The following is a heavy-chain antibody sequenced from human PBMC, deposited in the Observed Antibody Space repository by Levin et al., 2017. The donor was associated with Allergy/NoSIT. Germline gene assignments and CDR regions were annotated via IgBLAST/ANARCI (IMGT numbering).Heavy chain of an antibody. CDR1: GFTFSDYY. Sequence: LSLTCAASGFTFSDYYMSWIRQAPGKGLEWVSYISSSGSTIYYADSVKGRFTISRDNAKNSLYLQMNSLRAEDTAVYYCARAPPDLYAFDIWGQGTMVTVSS. V-gene: IGHV3-11*01. CDR3: ARAPPDLYAFDI. CDR2: ISSSGSTI. J-gene: IGHJ3*02.